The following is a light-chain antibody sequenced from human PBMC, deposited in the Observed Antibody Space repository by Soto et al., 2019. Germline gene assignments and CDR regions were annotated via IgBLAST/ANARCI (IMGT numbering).Light chain of an antibody. J-gene: IGKJ1*01. CDR3: QQYNDYSAT. CDR1: QTIRTY. CDR2: AAS. V-gene: IGKV1-39*01. Sequence: DMQMTQSPSSLSASVGDRVTITCRASQTIRTYLNWYQQKPGKAPKLLIYAASNLQSGVPSRFRGSGSGTEFTLTISSLQPDDFATYYCQQYNDYSATFGQGTKVDIK.